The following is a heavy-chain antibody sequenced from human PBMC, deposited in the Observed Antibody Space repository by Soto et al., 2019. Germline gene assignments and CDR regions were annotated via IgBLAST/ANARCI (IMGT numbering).Heavy chain of an antibody. CDR1: GGSISSYY. Sequence: SETLSLTCTVSGGSISSYYWSWFRQPPGKGLEWIGYMNYSGRTHYNPSLKSRVTISVDTSKNQFSLKMSSVTAADTALYYCARVERGTATTVVDAFDIWGPGTMVTVSS. CDR3: ARVERGTATTVVDAFDI. D-gene: IGHD1-1*01. CDR2: MNYSGRT. V-gene: IGHV4-59*12. J-gene: IGHJ3*02.